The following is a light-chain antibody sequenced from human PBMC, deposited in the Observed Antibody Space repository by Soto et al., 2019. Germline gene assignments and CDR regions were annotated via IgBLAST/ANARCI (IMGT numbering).Light chain of an antibody. Sequence: EIVLTQSPGSLSLSPGERATLAWYQQIPGQAPRLLIYDTSSRATGIPDRFSGTGSATDFTLTISRLEPDDFAVYYCQQYIRSPVTFGGGTKVDIK. CDR2: DTS. J-gene: IGKJ4*01. CDR3: QQYIRSPVT. V-gene: IGKV3-20*01.